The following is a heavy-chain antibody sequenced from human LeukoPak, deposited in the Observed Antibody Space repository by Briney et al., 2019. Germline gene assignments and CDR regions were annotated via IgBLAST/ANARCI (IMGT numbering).Heavy chain of an antibody. CDR1: GFTFSSYA. J-gene: IGHJ6*03. Sequence: PGGSLRLSCAASGFTFSSYAMSWVRQAPGKGLEWVSGINWNGGSTGYADSVKGRFTISRDNAKNSLYLQMNSLRAEDTALYYCARGQGRNYYDYMDVWGKGTTVTVSS. V-gene: IGHV3-20*04. CDR2: INWNGGST. CDR3: ARGQGRNYYDYMDV.